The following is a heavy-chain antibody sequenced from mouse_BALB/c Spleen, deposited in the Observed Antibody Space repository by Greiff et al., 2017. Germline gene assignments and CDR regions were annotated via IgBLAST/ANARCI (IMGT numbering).Heavy chain of an antibody. D-gene: IGHD2-12*01. Sequence: EVKLVESGGGLVKPGGSLKLSCAASGFTFSDYYMYWVRQTPEKRLEWVATISDGGSYTYYPDSVKGRFTISRDNAKNNLYLQMSSLKSEDTAMYYCARGGRLLDYWGQGTSVTVSS. J-gene: IGHJ4*01. CDR1: GFTFSDYY. CDR2: ISDGGSYT. V-gene: IGHV5-4*02. CDR3: ARGGRLLDY.